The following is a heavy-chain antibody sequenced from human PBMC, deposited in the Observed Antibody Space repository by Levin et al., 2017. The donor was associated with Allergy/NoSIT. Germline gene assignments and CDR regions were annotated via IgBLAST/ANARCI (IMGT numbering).Heavy chain of an antibody. V-gene: IGHV3-30-3*01. CDR2: ILYDGINK. Sequence: SGGSLRLSCAASGFTLRSYVMHWVRQAPGKGLEWVAAILYDGINKHYADSVKGRFTISRENSGNTLYLQMNSLTGEDTAVYYCTRDLMVDGSYTGRHMDVWGQGTTVTVSS. D-gene: IGHD1-14*01. CDR3: TRDLMVDGSYTGRHMDV. CDR1: GFTLRSYV. J-gene: IGHJ6*02.